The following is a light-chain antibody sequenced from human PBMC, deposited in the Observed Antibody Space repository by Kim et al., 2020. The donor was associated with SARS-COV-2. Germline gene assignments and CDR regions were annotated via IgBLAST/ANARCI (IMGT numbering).Light chain of an antibody. J-gene: IGKJ1*01. Sequence: EIVLTQSPGTLSLSPGERATLSCRASQSVSSSYLAWYQQSPGQAPRLLIFGASRRATGIPDRFSGSGSGTDFSLTISRLEPEDFAVYYCEHNSRATGTFFQGTK. CDR3: EHNSRATGT. V-gene: IGKV3-20*01. CDR2: GAS. CDR1: QSVSSSY.